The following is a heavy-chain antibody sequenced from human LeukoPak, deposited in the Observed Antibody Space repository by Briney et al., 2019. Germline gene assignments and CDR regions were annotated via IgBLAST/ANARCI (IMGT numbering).Heavy chain of an antibody. CDR2: ISGSGSIT. Sequence: QPGGSLRLPCAASGFTFSGYEMNWVRQAPGKGLEWVSYISGSGSITYHADSVKGRFTISRDNAKNSLYLQMNSLRAEDTAVYYCARDRVAGRGVFDYWGQGTLVTVSS. CDR3: ARDRVAGRGVFDY. V-gene: IGHV3-48*03. CDR1: GFTFSGYE. J-gene: IGHJ4*02. D-gene: IGHD6-19*01.